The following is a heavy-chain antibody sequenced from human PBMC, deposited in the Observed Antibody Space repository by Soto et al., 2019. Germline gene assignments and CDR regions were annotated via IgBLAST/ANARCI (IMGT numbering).Heavy chain of an antibody. CDR1: GGSISSYY. CDR2: IYYSGST. D-gene: IGHD4-4*01. J-gene: IGHJ5*02. V-gene: IGHV4-59*08. CDR3: ARHPSNFWFDP. Sequence: SETLSLTCTVSGGSISSYYWSWIRQPPGKGLEWIGYIYYSGSTYYNPSLKSRVTVSVDTSKNQFSLKLSSVTAADTAVYYCARHPSNFWFDPWGQGTLVTVSS.